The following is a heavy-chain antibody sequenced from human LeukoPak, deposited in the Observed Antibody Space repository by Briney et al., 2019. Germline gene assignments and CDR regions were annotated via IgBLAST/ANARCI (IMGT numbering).Heavy chain of an antibody. D-gene: IGHD6-13*01. CDR3: AREIRAAAGKGYFDF. Sequence: GGSLRLSRAPSGFTFSIYALSWVRQAPGKGLEWGSSISSSGGATYSADSVKGRFTISRDNAKNSLYLQMNSLRAEDTAVYYCAREIRAAAGKGYFDFWGQGTLVTVSS. J-gene: IGHJ4*02. CDR1: GFTFSIYA. V-gene: IGHV3-48*03. CDR2: ISSSGGAT.